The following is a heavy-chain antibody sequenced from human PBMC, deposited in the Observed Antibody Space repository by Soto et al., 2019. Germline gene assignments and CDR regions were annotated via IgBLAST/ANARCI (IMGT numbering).Heavy chain of an antibody. CDR3: ARKVSRSTGRANLWYFDL. CDR1: GFTFSGYA. V-gene: IGHV3-23*01. J-gene: IGHJ2*01. CDR2: ISGGGDDT. Sequence: EVQLLDSGGGLVQPGGSLRLSCAASGFTFSGYALTWVRQAPGKGLEWVSAISGGGDDTFYAGSVKGRFTISRDNSKNTLYLQMNTLRAEDTAVYYCARKVSRSTGRANLWYFDLWGRGTLVTVSS.